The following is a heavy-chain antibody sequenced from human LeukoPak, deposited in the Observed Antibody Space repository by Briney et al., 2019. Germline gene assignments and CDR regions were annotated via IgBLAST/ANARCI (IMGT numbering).Heavy chain of an antibody. D-gene: IGHD6-19*01. Sequence: PGGSLRLSCAASGFTFSSYAMSWVRQAPGKGLEWVSAISGSGGSTYYADSVKGRFTIPRDNSKNTLYLQMNSLRVEDTAVYYCAKDNAVASYYFDYWGQGTLVTVSS. CDR3: AKDNAVASYYFDY. V-gene: IGHV3-23*01. CDR1: GFTFSSYA. J-gene: IGHJ4*02. CDR2: ISGSGGST.